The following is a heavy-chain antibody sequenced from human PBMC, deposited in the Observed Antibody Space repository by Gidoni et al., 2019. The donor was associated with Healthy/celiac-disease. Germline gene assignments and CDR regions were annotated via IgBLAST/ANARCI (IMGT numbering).Heavy chain of an antibody. D-gene: IGHD3-10*01. CDR3: ARRVRGVIIPENDY. CDR1: GWSFSAYY. J-gene: IGHJ4*02. V-gene: IGHV4-34*01. Sequence: QLPLQQWGAGLGKPSVTLSLTCAVHGWSFSAYYWSWIRQPPGKGLEWIAEINHSGSTNYNPSPKSRVTISVDTDKNQLSLKLSSVTDAETAVYYCARRVRGVIIPENDYWGQGTLVTVSS. CDR2: INHSGST.